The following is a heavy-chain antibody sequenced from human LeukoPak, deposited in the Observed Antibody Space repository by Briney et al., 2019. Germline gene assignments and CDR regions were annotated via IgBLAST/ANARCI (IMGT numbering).Heavy chain of an antibody. D-gene: IGHD6-13*01. J-gene: IGHJ4*02. CDR2: ISYDGSNK. CDR1: GFTFSSYG. CDR3: AKLASPRGGIPDY. Sequence: GGSLRLSCAASGFTFSSYGMHWARQAPGKGLEWVAVISYDGSNKYYADSVKGRFTISRDNSKNTLYLQMNSLRAEDTAVYYCAKLASPRGGIPDYWGQGTLVTVSS. V-gene: IGHV3-30*18.